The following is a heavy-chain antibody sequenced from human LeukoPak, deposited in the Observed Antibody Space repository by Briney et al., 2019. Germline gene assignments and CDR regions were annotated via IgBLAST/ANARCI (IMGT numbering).Heavy chain of an antibody. Sequence: ASVKVSCKASGYTFTSYDINWVRQAPGQGLEWMGWMNPNSGNTGYAQKFQGRVTITRNTSISTAYMELSSLRSEDTAVYYCARPLDYGDSNFDYWGQGTLVTVSS. D-gene: IGHD4-17*01. J-gene: IGHJ4*02. CDR3: ARPLDYGDSNFDY. V-gene: IGHV1-8*01. CDR1: GYTFTSYD. CDR2: MNPNSGNT.